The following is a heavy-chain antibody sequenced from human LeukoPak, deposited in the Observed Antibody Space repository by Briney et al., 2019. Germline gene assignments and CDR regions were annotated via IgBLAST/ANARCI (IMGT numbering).Heavy chain of an antibody. CDR3: AKDLYYYDSSGYGLDY. CDR2: ISGSGGST. J-gene: IGHJ4*02. V-gene: IGHV3-23*01. D-gene: IGHD3-22*01. CDR1: GFTFSSYA. Sequence: GASLRLSCAASGFTFSSYAMSWDRQAPGKGLEWVSAISGSGGSTYYADSVKGRFTISRDNSKSTLYLQMNSLRAEDTAVYYCAKDLYYYDSSGYGLDYWGQGTLVTVSS.